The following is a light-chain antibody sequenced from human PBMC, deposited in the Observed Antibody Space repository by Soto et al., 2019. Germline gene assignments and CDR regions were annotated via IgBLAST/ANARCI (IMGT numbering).Light chain of an antibody. Sequence: QSALTQPRSVCGSPGQSVTVSCTGTSSDAVGYNYVSWYQQHPGKAPKVMIYDVSKRPSGVPDRFSGSKSGNTASLTISGLQAEDEADYYCCSYAGSYTNVFGTGTKVTVL. V-gene: IGLV2-11*01. J-gene: IGLJ1*01. CDR2: DVS. CDR1: SSDAVGYNY. CDR3: CSYAGSYTNV.